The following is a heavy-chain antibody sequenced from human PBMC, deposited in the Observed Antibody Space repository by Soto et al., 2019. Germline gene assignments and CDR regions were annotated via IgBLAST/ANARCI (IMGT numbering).Heavy chain of an antibody. J-gene: IGHJ6*03. D-gene: IGHD2-2*01. CDR1: GYTFTSYD. CDR3: ARGRVVPVYYYYYMDV. CDR2: MNPNSGNT. V-gene: IGHV1-8*01. Sequence: ASVKVSCKASGYTFTSYDINWVRQATGQGLEWMGWMNPNSGNTGYAQKFQGRVTMTRNTSISTAYMELSSLRSEDTAVYYCARGRVVPVYYYYYMDVRGKGTTVTVSS.